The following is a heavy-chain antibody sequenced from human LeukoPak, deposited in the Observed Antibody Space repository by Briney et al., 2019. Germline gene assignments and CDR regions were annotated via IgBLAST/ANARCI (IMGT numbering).Heavy chain of an antibody. Sequence: ASVTVSCKVSGDTLSELTMHWVRQAPGKGLEWMGGFDPGGGEILYAHHFQGRVTMTEDTSTDTAYMELTSLRSEDSGVYFCAAGGIYSLLDYWGQGTLVTVSS. CDR2: FDPGGGEI. D-gene: IGHD3-10*01. V-gene: IGHV1-24*01. J-gene: IGHJ4*02. CDR3: AAGGIYSLLDY. CDR1: GDTLSELT.